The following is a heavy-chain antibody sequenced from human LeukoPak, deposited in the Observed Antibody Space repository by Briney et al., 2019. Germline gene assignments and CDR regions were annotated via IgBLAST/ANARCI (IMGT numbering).Heavy chain of an antibody. CDR1: GHSFTNHW. V-gene: IGHV5-51*01. D-gene: IGHD4-17*01. CDR3: ARRTTVTTGGDY. CDR2: INLGDSDT. Sequence: GESLKISCEVSGHSFTNHWIGWVRQMPGKGLEWMGIINLGDSDTKYSPSFQGQVTISADKSISTAYLQWSSLKASDTAMYYCARRTTVTTGGDYWGQGTLVTVSS. J-gene: IGHJ4*02.